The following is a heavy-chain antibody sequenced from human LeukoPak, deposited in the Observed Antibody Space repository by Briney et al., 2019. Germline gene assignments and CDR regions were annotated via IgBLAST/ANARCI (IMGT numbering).Heavy chain of an antibody. D-gene: IGHD1-26*01. CDR1: GFVFGNHW. V-gene: IGHV3-21*04. CDR2: ISYTGTYI. Sequence: PGGSLRLSCVGSGFVFGNHWMNWVRQAPGKGLEWVSSISYTGTYIYYADSVKGRFTISRDNAQNSLYLQMNSLRAEDTAIYYCVRDRGTYRPIDYWGQGTLVTVSS. J-gene: IGHJ4*02. CDR3: VRDRGTYRPIDY.